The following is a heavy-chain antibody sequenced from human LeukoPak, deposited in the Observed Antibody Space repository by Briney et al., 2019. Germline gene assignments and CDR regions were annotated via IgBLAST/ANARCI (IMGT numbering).Heavy chain of an antibody. J-gene: IGHJ3*02. Sequence: GGSLRLSCVASGFTFSNNGRHWVRQAPGKGLEGVAVIWYDGSSKYYADPVKGRFTISRDTSKNKLYLQMNSLRAEDTAVYYCAKSSTYSSGAHAYDIWGKGTLVTVSS. CDR3: AKSSTYSSGAHAYDI. CDR2: IWYDGSSK. CDR1: GFTFSNNG. D-gene: IGHD6-19*01. V-gene: IGHV3-33*06.